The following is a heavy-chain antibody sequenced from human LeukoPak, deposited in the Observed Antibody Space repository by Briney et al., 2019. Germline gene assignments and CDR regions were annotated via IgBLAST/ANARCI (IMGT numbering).Heavy chain of an antibody. CDR1: GGSISSSGSY. V-gene: IGHV4-39*07. CDR2: IYYSGNT. J-gene: IGHJ5*02. D-gene: IGHD6-6*01. CDR3: ARVMAARREDLNWFDP. Sequence: SETLSLTCTVSGGSISSSGSYWGWIRQPPGMGLEWIGSIYYSGNTYNPSLKSRVTISVDTSKNQFSLNLTSVNAADTAVYYCARVMAARREDLNWFDPWGQGTLVPVSS.